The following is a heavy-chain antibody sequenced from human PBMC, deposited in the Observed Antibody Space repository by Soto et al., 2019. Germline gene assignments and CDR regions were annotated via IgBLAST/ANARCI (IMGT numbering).Heavy chain of an antibody. CDR3: AKDVVSFTLIRGWDY. V-gene: IGHV3-23*01. J-gene: IGHJ4*02. Sequence: EVQLLDSGGALVQPGGSLRLSCAASGFTFSDYAMSWVRQTPARGLEWVSAISDSGGSTYYADSVKGRFTISRDNSKNTWYLQMNSLRAEDTAVYHCAKDVVSFTLIRGWDYWGQGTLVTVSS. CDR1: GFTFSDYA. CDR2: ISDSGGST. D-gene: IGHD3-10*01.